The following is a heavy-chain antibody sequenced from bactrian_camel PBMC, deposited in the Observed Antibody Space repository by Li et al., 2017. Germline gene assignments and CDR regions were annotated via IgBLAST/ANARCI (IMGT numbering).Heavy chain of an antibody. CDR2: INAVDRT. J-gene: IGHJ4*01. CDR3: AAQYTGISGCYSTDLAPASFDY. Sequence: HVQLVESGGGSVKEGGSLRVSCVASGFNFVTERYCMAWFRRAPGKEREGVAGINAVDRTIYADSVKGRFTISKVNAERTLYLQMTNLAAEDSAMYYCAAQYTGISGCYSTDLAPASFDYWGQGTQVTVS. D-gene: IGHD5*01. V-gene: IGHV3S55*01. CDR1: GFNFVTERYC.